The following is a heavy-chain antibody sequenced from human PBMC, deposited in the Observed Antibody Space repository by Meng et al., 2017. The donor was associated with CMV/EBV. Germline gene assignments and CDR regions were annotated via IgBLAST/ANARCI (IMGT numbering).Heavy chain of an antibody. CDR1: GGSFSGYY. CDR2: INHSGST. Sequence: SETLSLTCAVYGGSFSGYYWSWIRQPPGKGMEWIGEINHSGSTNYNPSLKSRVTIPVDTSKNQFSLKLSSVTAADTAVYYCAREYYDFWSFLVAFDIWGQGTMVTVSS. CDR3: AREYYDFWSFLVAFDI. J-gene: IGHJ3*02. V-gene: IGHV4-34*01. D-gene: IGHD3-3*01.